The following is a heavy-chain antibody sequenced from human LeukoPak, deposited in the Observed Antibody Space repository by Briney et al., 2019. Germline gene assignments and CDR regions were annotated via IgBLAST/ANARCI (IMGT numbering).Heavy chain of an antibody. CDR2: IYPYDSDS. D-gene: IGHD1-1*01. CDR3: AGQIRSPGYMDV. Sequence: GESLKISCKTSGFSFSSDWIAWVRQMPGKGLEWMGIIYPYDSDSRYSPSFQGQVTMSVDRSTSTAYLQWSSLKASDSAVYYCAGQIRSPGYMDVWGKGTTVTVSS. CDR1: GFSFSSDW. J-gene: IGHJ6*03. V-gene: IGHV5-51*01.